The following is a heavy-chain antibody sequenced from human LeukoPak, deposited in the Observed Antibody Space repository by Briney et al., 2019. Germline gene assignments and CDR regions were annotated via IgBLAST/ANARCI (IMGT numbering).Heavy chain of an antibody. J-gene: IGHJ4*02. CDR1: GFTFSSYS. V-gene: IGHV3-21*01. CDR3: ARGRTMIVVATLDY. CDR2: ISSSSSYI. D-gene: IGHD3-22*01. Sequence: GGSLRLSCAASGFTFSSYSMNWVRQAPGKGLEWVSSISSSSSYIYYADSVKGRFTISRDNAKNSLYLQMNSLRAEDTAVYYCARGRTMIVVATLDYWGQGTLVTVSS.